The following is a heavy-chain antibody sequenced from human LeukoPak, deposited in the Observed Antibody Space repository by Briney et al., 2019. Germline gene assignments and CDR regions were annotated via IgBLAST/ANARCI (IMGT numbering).Heavy chain of an antibody. V-gene: IGHV1-8*01. CDR2: MXPNSGNT. CDR1: GYSFTNYD. Sequence: ASVKVSCKASGYSFTNYDINWVRQATGXXXXXXXXMXPNSGNTAYAQKFQGRVTMTRNTSISTAYMELSSLKSEDTAVYFCARADYDTSASTRKQIDYWGQGTLVTVSS. CDR3: ARADYDTSASTRKQIDY. J-gene: IGHJ4*02. D-gene: IGHD3-22*01.